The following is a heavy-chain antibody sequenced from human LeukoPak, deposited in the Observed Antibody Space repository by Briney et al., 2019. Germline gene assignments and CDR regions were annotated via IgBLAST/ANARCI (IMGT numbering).Heavy chain of an antibody. Sequence: PSETLSLTCTVSGGSVTSSRSYWGWIRQSPVKGLEWIGSFYFGGSTYYNPSLKSRASISLDTSKNHFFLNLTSVTAADTAVYYCATPNGFSYGFFDSWGQGILVTVSS. J-gene: IGHJ4*02. V-gene: IGHV4-39*02. CDR3: ATPNGFSYGFFDS. CDR1: GGSVTSSRSY. CDR2: FYFGGST. D-gene: IGHD5-18*01.